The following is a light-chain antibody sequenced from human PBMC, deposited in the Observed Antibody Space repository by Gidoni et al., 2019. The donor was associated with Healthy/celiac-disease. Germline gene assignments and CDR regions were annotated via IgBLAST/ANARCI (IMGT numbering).Light chain of an antibody. J-gene: IGKJ1*01. V-gene: IGKV1-27*01. CDR1: QGISTY. CDR2: AAS. Sequence: DIQMTQSPSSLSASVGDRVTITCRASQGISTYLAWYQPKPGKVPKLLIYAASTLQSGVPSRFSGSGSGTDFTLTISSLQPEDVATYYCQKYNSAPRTFGQGTKVEIK. CDR3: QKYNSAPRT.